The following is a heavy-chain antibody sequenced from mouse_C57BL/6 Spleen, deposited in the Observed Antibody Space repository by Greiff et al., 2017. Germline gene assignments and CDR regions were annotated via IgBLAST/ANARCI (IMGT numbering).Heavy chain of an antibody. J-gene: IGHJ1*03. Sequence: QVHVKPSGAELVRPGASVTLSCKASGYTFTDYEMHWVKQTPVHGLEWIGAVDPETGGTAYNPQFTGTALLTADKSSSTAYMELRSLTSEDSAVYYCTRNYGSRDWYFDVWGTGTTVTGSS. V-gene: IGHV1-15*01. CDR1: GYTFTDYE. CDR2: VDPETGGT. CDR3: TRNYGSRDWYFDV. D-gene: IGHD1-1*01.